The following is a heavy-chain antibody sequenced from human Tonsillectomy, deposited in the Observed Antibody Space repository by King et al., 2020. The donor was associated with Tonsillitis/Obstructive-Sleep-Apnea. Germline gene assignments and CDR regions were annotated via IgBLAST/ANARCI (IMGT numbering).Heavy chain of an antibody. CDR1: GFTFSSYA. CDR3: AKDQCSTTTCYYY. D-gene: IGHD2-2*01. V-gene: IGHV3-23*04. CDR2: ISSRGGST. J-gene: IGHJ4*02. Sequence: QLVQSGGGLVQPGGSLRLSCAASGFTFSSYAMSWVRQAPGKGLEWVSGISSRGGSTYYADSVKGRFTISRDNSKNTLYLQMNSLRAEDTAVYYCAKDQCSTTTCYYYWGQGTLVTVSS.